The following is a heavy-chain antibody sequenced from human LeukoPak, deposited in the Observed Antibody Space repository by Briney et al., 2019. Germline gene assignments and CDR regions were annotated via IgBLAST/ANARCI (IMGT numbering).Heavy chain of an antibody. Sequence: SVKVSCKASGGTFSSYAISWVRQAPGQGLEWMGGIIPIFGTANYAQKFQGRVTITADESTSTAYMELSSLRSEDTAVYYCARDRVDGYSGYFDYWGQGTLVTVSS. V-gene: IGHV1-69*13. J-gene: IGHJ4*02. D-gene: IGHD5-12*01. CDR2: IIPIFGTA. CDR1: GGTFSSYA. CDR3: ARDRVDGYSGYFDY.